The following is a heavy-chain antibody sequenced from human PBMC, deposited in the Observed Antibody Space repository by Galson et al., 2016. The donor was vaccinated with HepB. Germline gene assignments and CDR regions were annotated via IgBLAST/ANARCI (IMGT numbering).Heavy chain of an antibody. D-gene: IGHD2-8*01. Sequence: SETLSLTCGVYGGSFSGLYWSWIRQPPGKGLEWIGEIDHSGSTNYNPSLKSRVTISVDTAKYQFSLNLSSVTAADTAVYYCARVSWPFRVYYYGMDVWGPGTTVTVSS. CDR3: ARVSWPFRVYYYGMDV. V-gene: IGHV4-34*01. CDR1: GGSFSGLY. J-gene: IGHJ6*02. CDR2: IDHSGST.